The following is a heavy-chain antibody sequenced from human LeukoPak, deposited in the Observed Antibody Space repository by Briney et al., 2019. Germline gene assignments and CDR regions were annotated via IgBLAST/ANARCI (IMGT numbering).Heavy chain of an antibody. J-gene: IGHJ6*03. D-gene: IGHD5-24*01. V-gene: IGHV1-69*05. CDR1: GGTFSSYV. Sequence: GASVKVSCKASGGTFSSYVISWVRQPPGQGLEWMGGIITIFGTANYAQKFQGRVTITTDESTSTAYRELSSLRSEDTAVYDCATTRRVATINYYYYYMDVGGRGTTVTVSS. CDR2: IITIFGTA. CDR3: ATTRRVATINYYYYYMDV.